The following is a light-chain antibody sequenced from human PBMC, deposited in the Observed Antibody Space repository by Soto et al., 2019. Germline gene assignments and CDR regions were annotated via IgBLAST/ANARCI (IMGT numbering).Light chain of an antibody. V-gene: IGKV3-20*01. Sequence: EIALTQSPGTLSLSPGERATLSCRASESVSSSFLAWYQQKPGLAPRLLIYGASTRATGIPGRFSGGGSGTDFSLTIRRLEPEDFAVDFCQQYGSSPFTFGPETKVDIK. J-gene: IGKJ3*01. CDR3: QQYGSSPFT. CDR2: GAS. CDR1: ESVSSSF.